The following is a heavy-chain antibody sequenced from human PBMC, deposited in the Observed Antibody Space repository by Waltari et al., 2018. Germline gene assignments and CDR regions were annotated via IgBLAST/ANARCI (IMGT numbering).Heavy chain of an antibody. CDR3: ARDDRVYYYDSSGYYSAFDI. CDR1: GGTFSSYA. Sequence: QVQLVQSGAEVKKPGSSVKVSCKASGGTFSSYAISWVRQAPGQGLEWMGVIFPMFGTPNYAQKVQGRCTITTDESTSTAYRELSSLRSEDTAVYYFARDDRVYYYDSSGYYSAFDIRGQGTMVTVSS. V-gene: IGHV1-69*05. CDR2: IFPMFGTP. D-gene: IGHD3-22*01. J-gene: IGHJ3*02.